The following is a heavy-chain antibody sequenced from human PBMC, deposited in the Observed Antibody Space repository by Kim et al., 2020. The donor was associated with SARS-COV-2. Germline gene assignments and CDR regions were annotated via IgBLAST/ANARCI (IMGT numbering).Heavy chain of an antibody. Sequence: SETLSLTCAVSGGSISSSNWWSWVRQPPGKGLEWIGEIYHSGSTNYNPSLKSRVTISVDKSKNQFSLKLSSVTAADTAVYYCASRKGGIAVAGKPEGYFDYWGQGTLVTVSS. J-gene: IGHJ4*02. CDR1: GGSISSSNW. D-gene: IGHD6-19*01. CDR2: IYHSGST. V-gene: IGHV4-4*02. CDR3: ASRKGGIAVAGKPEGYFDY.